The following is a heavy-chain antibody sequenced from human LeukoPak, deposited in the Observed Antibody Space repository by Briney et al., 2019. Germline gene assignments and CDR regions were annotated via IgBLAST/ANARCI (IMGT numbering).Heavy chain of an antibody. CDR1: GYTFTDYY. D-gene: IGHD3-22*01. V-gene: IGHV1-2*02. CDR2: INPNSGGT. J-gene: IGHJ4*02. Sequence: AAVNVSCMASGYTFTDYYMHWVGPAPGQGRDGMGWINPNSGGTNYAQKFQGRVTMIRDTSISTAYMELSRLRSDDTAVYYCARVGDSSGYLYYFDYWGQGTLVTVSS. CDR3: ARVGDSSGYLYYFDY.